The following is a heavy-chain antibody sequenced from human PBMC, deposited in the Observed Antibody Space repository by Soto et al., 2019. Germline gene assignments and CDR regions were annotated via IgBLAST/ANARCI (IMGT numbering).Heavy chain of an antibody. CDR3: AGGKIAAAGTGPW. D-gene: IGHD6-13*01. Sequence: SETLSLTCTVSGGSISSGGYYWSWIRQHPGKGLEWIGYIYYGGSTYYNPSLKSRVTISVDTSKNQFSLKLSTVTAAATAVYYCAGGKIAAAGTGPWWGQGTLVTVSS. V-gene: IGHV4-31*03. J-gene: IGHJ4*02. CDR1: GGSISSGGYY. CDR2: IYYGGST.